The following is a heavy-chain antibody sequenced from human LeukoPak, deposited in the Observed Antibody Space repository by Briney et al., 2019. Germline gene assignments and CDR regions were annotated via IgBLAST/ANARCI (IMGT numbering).Heavy chain of an antibody. CDR2: INHSGST. CDR1: GGSFSGYY. V-gene: IGHV4-34*01. CDR3: SRENGAFSPFGY. Sequence: KPSETLSLTCAVYGGSFSGYYWSWIRQPPGKGLEWIGEINHSGSTNYNPSLNSRVTVSLDKSKNQLSLNLTSVTAADTAVYYCSRENGAFSPFGYWGQGTLVTVPS. J-gene: IGHJ4*02. D-gene: IGHD2-8*01.